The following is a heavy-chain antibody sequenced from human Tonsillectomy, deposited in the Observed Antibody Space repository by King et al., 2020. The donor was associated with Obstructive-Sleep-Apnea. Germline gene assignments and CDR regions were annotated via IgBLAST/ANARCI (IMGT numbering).Heavy chain of an antibody. CDR3: ARGNFYGSVNNYKSYSFDI. J-gene: IGHJ3*02. CDR2: ISYDGGEK. V-gene: IGHV3-30*03. D-gene: IGHD3-10*01. Sequence: VQLVESGGGVVQPGRSLTLSCEASGFTFSYSAMHWVRQAPGKGLEWVSVISYDGGEKYYADSVRGRFTISRDTSKNTLYLQMNSLRAEDTSVYYCARGNFYGSVNNYKSYSFDIWGQGTMVIVSS. CDR1: GFTFSYSA.